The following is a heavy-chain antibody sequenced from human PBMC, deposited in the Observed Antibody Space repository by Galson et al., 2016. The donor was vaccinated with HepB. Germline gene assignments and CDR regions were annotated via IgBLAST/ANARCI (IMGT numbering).Heavy chain of an antibody. CDR2: AYHNGNT. CDR1: GGSVSSSSYS. D-gene: IGHD3-9*01. V-gene: IGHV4-61*03. Sequence: SETLSLTCTVSGGSVSSSSYSWNWIRQPPGKGLEWIGCAYHNGNTNYNSSLASRVTISLDTSKNHFSLKINSVTAADTAVYYCAAEVQGYHNILTGYYQDATWFDPWGQGTPVTVSS. CDR3: AAEVQGYHNILTGYYQDATWFDP. J-gene: IGHJ5*02.